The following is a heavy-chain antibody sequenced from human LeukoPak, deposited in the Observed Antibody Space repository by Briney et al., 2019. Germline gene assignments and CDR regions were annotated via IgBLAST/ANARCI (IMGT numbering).Heavy chain of an antibody. CDR3: AKDPTSSSSNDY. CDR2: ISGSGGST. V-gene: IGHV3-23*01. J-gene: IGHJ4*02. Sequence: GGTLRLSCAASGFTFSSYAMSWVRQAPGKGLEWVSAISGSGGSTYYADSAKGRFTISRDSSKNTLYLQMNSLRAEDTAVYYCAKDPTSSSSNDYWGQGTLVTVSS. D-gene: IGHD6-13*01. CDR1: GFTFSSYA.